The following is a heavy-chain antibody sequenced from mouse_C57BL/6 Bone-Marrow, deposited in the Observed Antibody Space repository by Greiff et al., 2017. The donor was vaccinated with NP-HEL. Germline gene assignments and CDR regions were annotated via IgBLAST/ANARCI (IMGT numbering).Heavy chain of an antibody. J-gene: IGHJ4*01. Sequence: VQLKQSGAELVKPGASVKLSCTASGFNIKDYYMHWVKQRTEQGLEWIGRIDPEDGEPKYAPKFQGKATITADTSSNTAYLQLSSLTSEDTAVYYCARAGNYDAMDYWGQGTSVTVSS. CDR1: GFNIKDYY. CDR3: ARAGNYDAMDY. CDR2: IDPEDGEP. D-gene: IGHD2-1*01. V-gene: IGHV14-2*01.